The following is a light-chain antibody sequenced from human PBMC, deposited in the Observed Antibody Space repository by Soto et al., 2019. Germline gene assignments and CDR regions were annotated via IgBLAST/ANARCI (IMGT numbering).Light chain of an antibody. J-gene: IGKJ5*01. CDR2: GAS. CDR3: QQYNNWPPIT. Sequence: EIVLTQSPGTLSLSPGESATLSCRASRSLDSGQLAWYQQKVGRAPRLLIYGASSRATGIPGRFSGSGSGTDFSLTIRRLEPDDFAVYYCQQYNNWPPITFGQETRLEIK. V-gene: IGKV3-20*01. CDR1: RSLDSGQ.